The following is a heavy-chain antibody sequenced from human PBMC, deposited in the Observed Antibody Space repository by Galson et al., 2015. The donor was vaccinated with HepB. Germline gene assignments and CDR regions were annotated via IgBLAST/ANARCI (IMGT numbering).Heavy chain of an antibody. D-gene: IGHD5-24*01. CDR3: ARFVEMATIEVDDY. CDR1: GFTFSSYA. Sequence: SLRLSCAASGFTFSSYAMHWVRQAPGKGLEWVAVISYDGSNKYYADSVKGRFTISRGNSKNTLYLQMNSLRAEDTAVYYCARFVEMATIEVDDYWGQGTLVTVSS. V-gene: IGHV3-30-3*01. CDR2: ISYDGSNK. J-gene: IGHJ4*02.